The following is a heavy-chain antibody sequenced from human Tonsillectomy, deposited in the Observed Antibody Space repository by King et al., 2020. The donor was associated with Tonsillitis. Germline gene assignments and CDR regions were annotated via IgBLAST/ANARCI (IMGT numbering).Heavy chain of an antibody. CDR2: INPNSGDT. J-gene: IGHJ3*02. CDR1: RYPFTAYY. CDR3: ARDFQLRRGLLTTSAQDAFDI. V-gene: IGHV1-2*02. D-gene: IGHD4/OR15-4a*01. Sequence: VQLVESGAEVKKPGASVRVSCKSSRYPFTAYYIHWVRQAPGRGLEWMGWINPNSGDTKSAQKFQGRVTMTTDTSINTAFMELSSLRSDDTALYFCARDFQLRRGLLTTSAQDAFDIWGQGTMVTVSS.